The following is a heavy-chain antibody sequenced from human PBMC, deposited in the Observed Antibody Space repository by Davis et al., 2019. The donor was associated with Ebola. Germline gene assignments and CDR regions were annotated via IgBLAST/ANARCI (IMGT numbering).Heavy chain of an antibody. V-gene: IGHV1-18*04. Sequence: ASVTVSCKASGYTFTSYGISWVRQAPGQGLEWMGWISAYNGNTNYAQKLQGRVTMTTDTSTSTAYMELRSLRSDDTAVYYCARREYYYDSSGYYAADAFDIWGQGTMVTVSS. CDR3: ARREYYYDSSGYYAADAFDI. D-gene: IGHD3-22*01. CDR2: ISAYNGNT. CDR1: GYTFTSYG. J-gene: IGHJ3*02.